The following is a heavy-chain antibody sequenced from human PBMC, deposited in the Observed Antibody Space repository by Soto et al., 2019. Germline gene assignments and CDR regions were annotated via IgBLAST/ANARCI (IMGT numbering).Heavy chain of an antibody. CDR2: IYHTGST. J-gene: IGHJ6*02. CDR3: ARVPYSSYPYYYYAVDV. CDR1: GGSISSGGYS. Sequence: QLQLQESGSGLVKPSQTLSLTCAVSGGSISSGGYSWSWIRQPPGKGLEWIGYIYHTGSTYYNPSLKSRVHISLDRSKNQFSLNLSSVTAADTAVYYCARVPYSSYPYYYYAVDVWGQGTTVTVSS. D-gene: IGHD6-6*01. V-gene: IGHV4-30-2*01.